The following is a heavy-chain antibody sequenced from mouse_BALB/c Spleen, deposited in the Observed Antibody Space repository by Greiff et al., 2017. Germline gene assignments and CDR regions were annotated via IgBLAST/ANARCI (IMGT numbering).Heavy chain of an antibody. J-gene: IGHJ4*01. CDR1: GFTFSSYA. Sequence: EVKLQESGGGLVKPGGSLKLSCAASGFTFSSYAMSWVRQTPEKRLEWVASISSGGSTYYPDSVKGRFTISRDNARNILYLQMSSLRSEDTAMYYCARETTADAMDYWGQGTSVTVSS. CDR2: ISSGGST. CDR3: ARETTADAMDY. D-gene: IGHD1-2*01. V-gene: IGHV5-6-5*01.